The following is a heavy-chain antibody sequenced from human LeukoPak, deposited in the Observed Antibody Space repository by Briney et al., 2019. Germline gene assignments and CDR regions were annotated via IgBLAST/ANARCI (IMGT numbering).Heavy chain of an antibody. Sequence: PSETLSLTCTVSGGSISSGGYYWSWIRQPPGKGLEWIGYIYYSGSTNYNPSLKSRVTISVDTSKNQFSLKLSSVTAADTAVYYCARGPRGAFDIWGQGTMVTVSS. D-gene: IGHD3-10*01. CDR3: ARGPRGAFDI. CDR2: IYYSGST. J-gene: IGHJ3*02. CDR1: GGSISSGGYY. V-gene: IGHV4-61*08.